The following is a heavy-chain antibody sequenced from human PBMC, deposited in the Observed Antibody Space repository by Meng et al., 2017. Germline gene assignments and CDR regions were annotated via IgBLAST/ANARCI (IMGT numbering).Heavy chain of an antibody. CDR1: GGSISSYY. V-gene: IGHV4-59*01. Sequence: SETLSLTCTVSGGSISSYYWSWIRQPPGKGLEWIGYIYYSGSTNYNPSLKSRVTISVDTSKNQFSLKLSSVTAADTAVYYCARVGYSSSWDLYYLDYWGQGTLVTVSS. J-gene: IGHJ4*02. D-gene: IGHD6-13*01. CDR3: ARVGYSSSWDLYYLDY. CDR2: IYYSGST.